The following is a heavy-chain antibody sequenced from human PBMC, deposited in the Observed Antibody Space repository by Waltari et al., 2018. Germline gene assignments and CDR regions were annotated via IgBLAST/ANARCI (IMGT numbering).Heavy chain of an antibody. D-gene: IGHD2-15*01. CDR2: INFDGSRI. CDR1: GFIFDHYW. V-gene: IGHV3-74*01. Sequence: EVRLVESGGDSVQPGGSLRLSCVASGFIFDHYWMHWVRQAPGKGLEWLSRINFDGSRITYADSVKGRFTISRDTPKSTLYLQINSLRVEDTAVYYCAVRAKEGYCEGGSCHARLDSWGQGTLVSVSS. J-gene: IGHJ4*02. CDR3: AVRAKEGYCEGGSCHARLDS.